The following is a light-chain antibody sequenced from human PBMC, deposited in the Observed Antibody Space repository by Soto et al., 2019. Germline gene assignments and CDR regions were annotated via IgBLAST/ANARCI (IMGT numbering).Light chain of an antibody. V-gene: IGKV1-27*01. CDR1: QDIRNF. CDR2: AAS. Sequence: DIQMTQSPTSLSASVGDRVTITCRASQDIRNFVAWYQQKPGKAPKLLIYAASTLQSGVPSRFSGSGSGTDFTLTINSLQPEDVATYSCQKYSSGPVFGPGTKVEI. J-gene: IGKJ3*01. CDR3: QKYSSGPV.